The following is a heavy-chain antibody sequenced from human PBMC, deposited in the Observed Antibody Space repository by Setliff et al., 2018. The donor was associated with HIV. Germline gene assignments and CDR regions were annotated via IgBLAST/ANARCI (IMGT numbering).Heavy chain of an antibody. Sequence: PSETLSLTCTVSGGSISSGSYYWSWIRQPAGKALEWIGRIYTSGSTNYNPSLESRVTISVDTSKNQFSLKLSSVTAADTAVYFCARDYGSGWHSYYYLDVWGNGTTVTVSS. V-gene: IGHV4-61*02. CDR2: IYTSGST. D-gene: IGHD6-19*01. CDR3: ARDYGSGWHSYYYLDV. J-gene: IGHJ6*03. CDR1: GGSISSGSYY.